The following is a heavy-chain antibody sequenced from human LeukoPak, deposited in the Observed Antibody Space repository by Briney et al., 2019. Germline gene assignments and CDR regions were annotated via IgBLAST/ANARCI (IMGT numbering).Heavy chain of an antibody. Sequence: GASVKVSCKASGYTFTSYAMHWVRQAPGQRLEWMGWINAGNGNTKYSQKFQGRVTITRDTSASTAYMELSSLRSEDTAVYYCARSPAGYCSSTSCYNWFDPWGQGTLVTVSS. J-gene: IGHJ5*02. CDR3: ARSPAGYCSSTSCYNWFDP. CDR2: INAGNGNT. V-gene: IGHV1-3*01. CDR1: GYTFTSYA. D-gene: IGHD2-2*01.